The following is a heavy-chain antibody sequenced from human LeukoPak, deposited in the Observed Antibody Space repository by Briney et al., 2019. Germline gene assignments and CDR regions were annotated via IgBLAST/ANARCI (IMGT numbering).Heavy chain of an antibody. CDR2: INHSGST. CDR1: GGSFSGYY. CDR3: ARLPFGEYYFDY. Sequence: SETLSLTCAVYGGSFSGYYWSWIRQPPGKGLEWIGEINHSGSTNYNPSLKSRVTISVDTSKNQFSLKLSSVTAADTAVYYCARLPFGEYYFDYWGQGTLVTVSS. D-gene: IGHD3-10*01. J-gene: IGHJ4*02. V-gene: IGHV4-34*01.